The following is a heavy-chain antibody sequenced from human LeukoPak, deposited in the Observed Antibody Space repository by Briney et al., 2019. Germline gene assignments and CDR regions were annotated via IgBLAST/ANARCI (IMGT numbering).Heavy chain of an antibody. J-gene: IGHJ3*02. CDR1: GGSISSSSYY. V-gene: IGHV4-39*07. CDR2: IYYSGST. D-gene: IGHD6-13*01. CDR3: ARERSWGAAAVPDAFDI. Sequence: RPSETLSLTCTVSGGSISSSSYYWGWIRQPPGKGLEWIGSIYYSGSTYYNPSLKSRVTISVDTSDNQFSLKLSSVTAADTAVYYCARERSWGAAAVPDAFDIWGQGTMVTVSS.